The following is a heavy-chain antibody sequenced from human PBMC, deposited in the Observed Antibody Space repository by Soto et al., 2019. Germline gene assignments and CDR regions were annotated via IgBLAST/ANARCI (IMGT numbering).Heavy chain of an antibody. CDR2: IGTAGDT. Sequence: GSLRLSCAASGFTFSSYDMHWVRQATGKGLEWVSAIGTAGDTHYPGSVKGRFTISRENAKNSLYLQMNSLRAGDTAVYYCARAIDYDILTGYPAPPDYWGQGTLVTVSS. V-gene: IGHV3-13*04. D-gene: IGHD3-9*01. J-gene: IGHJ4*02. CDR1: GFTFSSYD. CDR3: ARAIDYDILTGYPAPPDY.